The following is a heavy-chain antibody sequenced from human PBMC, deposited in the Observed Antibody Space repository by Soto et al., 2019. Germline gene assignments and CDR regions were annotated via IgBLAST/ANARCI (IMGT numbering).Heavy chain of an antibody. Sequence: PSETLSLTCTVSGGSISSYYWSWIRQPPGKGLEWIGYIYYSGSTNYNPSLKSRVTISVDTSKNQFSLKLSSVTAADTAVYYCARDQAQGDEDDYGDYAFDYWGQGTVVTVSS. V-gene: IGHV4-59*01. J-gene: IGHJ4*02. CDR2: IYYSGST. CDR3: ARDQAQGDEDDYGDYAFDY. CDR1: GGSISSYY. D-gene: IGHD4-17*01.